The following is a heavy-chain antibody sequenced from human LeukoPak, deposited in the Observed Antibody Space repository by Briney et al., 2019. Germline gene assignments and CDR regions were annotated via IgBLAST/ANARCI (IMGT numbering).Heavy chain of an antibody. CDR3: AKDYYYDPVDAFDI. CDR2: ISSSGGST. D-gene: IGHD3-22*01. CDR1: GLSFSNYA. V-gene: IGHV3-23*01. Sequence: GGSLRLSCAASGLSFSNYAMSWVRQAPGKGLEWVSAISSSGGSTYYADSVKGRFTISRDNSKNTLYLQMNSLRAEDTAVYYCAKDYYYDPVDAFDIWGQGTMVTVSS. J-gene: IGHJ3*02.